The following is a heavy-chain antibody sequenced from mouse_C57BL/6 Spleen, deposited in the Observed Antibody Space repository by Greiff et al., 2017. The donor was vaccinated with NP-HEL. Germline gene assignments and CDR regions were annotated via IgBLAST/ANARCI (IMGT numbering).Heavy chain of an antibody. J-gene: IGHJ3*01. V-gene: IGHV1-15*01. CDR3: TRHYYGSTWFAY. Sequence: VQLQQSGAELVRPGASVTLSCKASAYTFTDYEMHWVKQTPVHGLEWIGAIDPETGGTAYNQKFKGKAILTADKSSSPAYMELRSLTSEDSAVYYCTRHYYGSTWFAYWGQGTLVTVSA. D-gene: IGHD1-1*01. CDR1: AYTFTDYE. CDR2: IDPETGGT.